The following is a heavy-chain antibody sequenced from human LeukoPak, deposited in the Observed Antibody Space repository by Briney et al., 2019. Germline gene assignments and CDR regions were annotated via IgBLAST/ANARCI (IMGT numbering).Heavy chain of an antibody. D-gene: IGHD2-2*02. V-gene: IGHV4-38-2*01. CDR3: ARQSSTSCYRD. Sequence: SETLSLTCAVSGYSISSGYYCGWIRQPPGKGLEWIGSIYHSGSTYYNPSLKSRVTISVDTSKNQFSLKLSSVTAADTAVYYCARQSSTSCYRDWGQGTLVTVSS. CDR1: GYSISSGYY. J-gene: IGHJ4*02. CDR2: IYHSGST.